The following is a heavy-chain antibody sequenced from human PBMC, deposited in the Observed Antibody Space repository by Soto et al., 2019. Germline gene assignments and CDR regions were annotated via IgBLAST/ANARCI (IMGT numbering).Heavy chain of an antibody. D-gene: IGHD6-13*01. Sequence: QVQLVQSGAEVKKPGDSMKVSGKASGFTFTSYGISWVRQAPGQGLEWMGWVSAYNGNTHYAQKLQGRVTMTTDTSTTTAYMELRSLRSDDTAVYYCSRGGSSWQPHEDYWGQGTLVTVSS. CDR2: VSAYNGNT. J-gene: IGHJ4*02. V-gene: IGHV1-18*01. CDR1: GFTFTSYG. CDR3: SRGGSSWQPHEDY.